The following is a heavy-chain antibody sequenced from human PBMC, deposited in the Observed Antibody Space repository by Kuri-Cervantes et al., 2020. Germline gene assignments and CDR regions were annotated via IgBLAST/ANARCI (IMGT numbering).Heavy chain of an antibody. CDR2: IIPIFGTA. J-gene: IGHJ4*02. D-gene: IGHD4-17*01. Sequence: GGSLRLSCKASGGTFSSYAISWVRQAPGQGLEWMGGIIPIFGTANYAQKFQGRVTITADESTSTAYMELSSLRSEDTAVYYCARGPTTYYFDYWGQGTLVTVSS. CDR3: ARGPTTYYFDY. V-gene: IGHV1-69*01. CDR1: GGTFSSYA.